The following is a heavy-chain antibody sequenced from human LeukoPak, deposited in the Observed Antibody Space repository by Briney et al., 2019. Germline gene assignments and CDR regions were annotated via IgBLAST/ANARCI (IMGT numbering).Heavy chain of an antibody. J-gene: IGHJ5*02. CDR2: MNPDSGNS. Sequence: ASVKVSCKASGYALTTYDINWVRQASGQGLEWMAWMNPDSGNSGYAEKFQGRVTLTANPSISTAYMELGSLRSDDSAVYYCARGVKKYCTEFGCSRPDWFDPWGQGTLVIVSS. V-gene: IGHV1-8*01. D-gene: IGHD2/OR15-2a*01. CDR3: ARGVKKYCTEFGCSRPDWFDP. CDR1: GYALTTYD.